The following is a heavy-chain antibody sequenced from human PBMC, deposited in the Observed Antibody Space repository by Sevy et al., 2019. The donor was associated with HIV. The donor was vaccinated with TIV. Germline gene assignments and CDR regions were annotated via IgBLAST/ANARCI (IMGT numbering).Heavy chain of an antibody. Sequence: GGSLRLSCAASEFTFNKYALHWVRQAPGKGLEWVAVIRYDGSNKYYADSVKGRFTISRDNSKNTLYLQMNSLRAEDTAVYYCAKDRHKDVLRFLEWLPDYWGQGTLVTVSS. V-gene: IGHV3-30*02. CDR2: IRYDGSNK. D-gene: IGHD3-3*01. CDR1: EFTFNKYA. J-gene: IGHJ4*02. CDR3: AKDRHKDVLRFLEWLPDY.